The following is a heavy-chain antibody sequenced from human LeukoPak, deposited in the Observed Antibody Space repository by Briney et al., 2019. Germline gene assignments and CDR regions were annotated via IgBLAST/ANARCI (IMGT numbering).Heavy chain of an antibody. V-gene: IGHV4-34*01. CDR2: INHSGST. D-gene: IGHD2-15*01. J-gene: IGHJ4*02. CDR1: GGSFSGYY. CDR3: ARGETVSSLGY. Sequence: PSETLSLTCAVYGGSFSGYYWSWIRQPPGKGLEWIGEINHSGSTNYNPSLKSRVTISVDTSKNQFSLKLSSVTAADTAVYYCARGETVSSLGYWGQGTLVTVSS.